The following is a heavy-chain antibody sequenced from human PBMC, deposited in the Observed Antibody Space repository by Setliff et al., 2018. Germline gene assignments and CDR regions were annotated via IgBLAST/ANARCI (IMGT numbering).Heavy chain of an antibody. D-gene: IGHD1-26*01. CDR3: TRDWGGVGATIAFDI. V-gene: IGHV3-74*01. CDR2: INSDGSGT. J-gene: IGHJ3*02. CDR1: GFTFNTYW. Sequence: GGSLRLSCAASGFTFNTYWMHWVRQAPGKGLVWFSHINSDGSGTSYADSVKGRFTISRDNAKNTLYLQMNSLRAEDTAIYYCTRDWGGVGATIAFDIWGQGTMVTVSS.